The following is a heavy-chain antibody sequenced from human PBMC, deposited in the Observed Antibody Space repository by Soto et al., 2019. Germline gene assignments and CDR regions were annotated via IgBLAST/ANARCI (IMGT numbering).Heavy chain of an antibody. J-gene: IGHJ4*02. CDR2: ISGSGGSP. CDR1: GFTFSSYA. CDR3: AKESLRDSSGYSHWIVPVYY. Sequence: EVQLLESGGGLVQPGGSLRLSCAASGFTFSSYAMSWVRQAPGKGLEWVSAISGSGGSPYYADSVKGRFTISRDNSKNTLYLQMNSLIAEYTAVYYCAKESLRDSSGYSHWIVPVYYWGQGTLVTVYS. V-gene: IGHV3-23*01. D-gene: IGHD3-22*01.